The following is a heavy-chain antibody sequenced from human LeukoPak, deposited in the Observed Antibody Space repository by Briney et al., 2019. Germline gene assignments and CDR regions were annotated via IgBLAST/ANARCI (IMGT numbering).Heavy chain of an antibody. CDR1: GYTFTSYA. J-gene: IGHJ6*02. Sequence: GASVTVSCKASGYTFTSYAMNWVRQAPGQGLEWMGWINTNTGNPTYAQGFTGRFVFSLDTSVSTAYLQICSLKAEDTAVYYCARAEDIVVVVAATPYYGMDVWGQGTTVTVSS. CDR2: INTNTGNP. V-gene: IGHV7-4-1*01. CDR3: ARAEDIVVVVAATPYYGMDV. D-gene: IGHD2-15*01.